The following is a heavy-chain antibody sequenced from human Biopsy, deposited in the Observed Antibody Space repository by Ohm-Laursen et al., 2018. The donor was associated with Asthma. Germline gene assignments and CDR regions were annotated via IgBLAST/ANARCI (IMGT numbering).Heavy chain of an antibody. D-gene: IGHD4-17*01. J-gene: IGHJ4*02. CDR1: GYSLTDLS. V-gene: IGHV1-24*01. CDR2: HDHEEGGT. CDR3: ASDFPKDYVRYNFQF. Sequence: ASVKVSCKISGYSLTDLSMHWVRQAPGQGLEWMGGHDHEEGGTVNARRFQGRVTVTEDISTDTAYMELSSLSSDDTAVYYCASDFPKDYVRYNFQFWGQGTLVTVSS.